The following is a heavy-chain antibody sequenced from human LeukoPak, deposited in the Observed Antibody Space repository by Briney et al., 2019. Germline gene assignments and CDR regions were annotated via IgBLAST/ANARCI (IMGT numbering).Heavy chain of an antibody. J-gene: IGHJ4*02. V-gene: IGHV3-21*01. CDR3: AREGIAGYYFDY. CDR2: ISSSSSYI. Sequence: GGSLRLSCAASGFTFSSYSMNWVSQAPGKGLEWVSSISSSSSYIYYADSVKGRFTISRDNAKNSLYLQMNSLRAEDTAVYYCAREGIAGYYFDYWGQGTLITVSS. D-gene: IGHD6-13*01. CDR1: GFTFSSYS.